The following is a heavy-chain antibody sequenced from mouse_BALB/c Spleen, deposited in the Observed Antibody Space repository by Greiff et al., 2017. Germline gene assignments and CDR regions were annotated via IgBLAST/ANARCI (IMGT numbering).Heavy chain of an antibody. CDR1: GFNIKDYY. J-gene: IGHJ1*01. CDR3: ARSWYGNYWYFDV. D-gene: IGHD2-10*02. Sequence: VQLKQSGAELVRPGALVKLSCKASGFNIKDYYMHWVKQRPEQGLEWIGWIDPENGNTIYDPKFQGKASITADTSSNTAYLQLSSLTSEDTAVYYCARSWYGNYWYFDVWGAGTTVTVSS. CDR2: IDPENGNT. V-gene: IGHV14-1*02.